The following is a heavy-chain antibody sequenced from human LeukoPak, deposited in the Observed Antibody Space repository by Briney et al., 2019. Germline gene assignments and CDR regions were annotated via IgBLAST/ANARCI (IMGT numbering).Heavy chain of an antibody. CDR3: AREGDTVTTPSDY. Sequence: GGSLRLSCAASGFTFSSYWMPWVSQAPGKGLVWVSRINSDGSSTSYADSVKGRFTISRDNAKNTLYLQMNSLRAEDTAVYYCAREGDTVTTPSDYWGQGTLVAVSS. CDR2: INSDGSST. V-gene: IGHV3-74*01. D-gene: IGHD4-17*01. J-gene: IGHJ4*02. CDR1: GFTFSSYW.